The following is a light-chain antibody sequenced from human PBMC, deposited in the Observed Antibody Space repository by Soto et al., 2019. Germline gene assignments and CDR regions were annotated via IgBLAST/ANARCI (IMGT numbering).Light chain of an antibody. J-gene: IGLJ1*01. CDR2: DVA. CDR1: SSDVGGSNF. Sequence: QSALTQPASVSDSPGQSITISCTGTSSDVGGSNFVSWYQQHPGTPPILIIYDVANPPSGASNLFSGSTSGSTASLIISRLQTEDEADYYCVSYTSSTTYVFGTGTKVTVL. V-gene: IGLV2-14*03. CDR3: VSYTSSTTYV.